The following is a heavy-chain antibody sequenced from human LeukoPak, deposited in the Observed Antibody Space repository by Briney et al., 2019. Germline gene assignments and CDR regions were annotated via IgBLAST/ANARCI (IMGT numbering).Heavy chain of an antibody. V-gene: IGHV4-59*01. J-gene: IGHJ4*02. Sequence: SETLSLTCTVSGASISNYYWSWIRQPPGKGLEWIGYIYSDGSTNYNPSLKSRVTISLDSPMNQVSLKLNSVTAADTAVYSCARDPSWTAGYFDCWGQGTLVTVSS. CDR3: ARDPSWTAGYFDC. D-gene: IGHD2-2*01. CDR2: IYSDGST. CDR1: GASISNYY.